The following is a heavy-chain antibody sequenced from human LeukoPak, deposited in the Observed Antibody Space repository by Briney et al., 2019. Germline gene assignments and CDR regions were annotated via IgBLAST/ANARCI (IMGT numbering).Heavy chain of an antibody. CDR1: NDSFSSYY. CDR2: IYNRGNT. V-gene: IGHV4-4*09. J-gene: IGHJ4*02. Sequence: SETLSLTCTVSNDSFSSYYWSWIRQPPGNCLEWIGHIYNRGNTKYNPSLKSRVTISLDTSKNHFFLRLNSVTAADTAVYYCARRPHNWGFDFWGQGILVTVSS. CDR3: ARRPHNWGFDF. D-gene: IGHD7-27*01.